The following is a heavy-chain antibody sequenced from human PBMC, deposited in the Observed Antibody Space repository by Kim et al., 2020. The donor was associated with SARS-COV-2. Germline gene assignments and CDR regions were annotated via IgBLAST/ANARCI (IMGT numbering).Heavy chain of an antibody. CDR2: VNAGDHTT. Sequence: ASVKVSCKASGYTFTNYALHWVRQAPGQRLEWMGWVNAGDHTTRYSQNFQGRVTITWDTSASTAYMELSSLRSEDTAVYYCARPAYCSGGHCPVYDYWGQ. CDR3: ARPAYCSGGHCPVYDY. D-gene: IGHD2-15*01. CDR1: GYTFTNYA. V-gene: IGHV1-3*01. J-gene: IGHJ4*02.